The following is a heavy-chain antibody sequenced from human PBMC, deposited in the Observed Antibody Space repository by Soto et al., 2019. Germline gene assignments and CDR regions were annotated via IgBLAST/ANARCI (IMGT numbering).Heavy chain of an antibody. CDR3: ARGWGYDSNDYYYAY. CDR2: IIPIFGTA. V-gene: IGHV1-69*01. Sequence: QVQLVQSGAEVRKPGSSVKVSCKASGGTFSRHAISWVRQAPGQGFEWMGGIIPIFGTANHDQKFQGRVTILADESTSTVYMELSSVRSEDTAMYYCARGWGYDSNDYYYAYWGEGTLVIVSS. CDR1: GGTFSRHA. J-gene: IGHJ4*02. D-gene: IGHD3-22*01.